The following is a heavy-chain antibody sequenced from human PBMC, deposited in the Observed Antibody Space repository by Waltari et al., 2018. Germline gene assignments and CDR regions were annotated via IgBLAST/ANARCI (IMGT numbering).Heavy chain of an antibody. Sequence: EVQLVESGGGLVQPGGSLRLSCAASGFTFNIYWMGWVRQAPGKGLEVVANINQDGSEKSYVDSVKGRFTISRDNAKNSMSLQMSSLRAEDAAVYYCARDPGFSEFDLWGQGTLVSISA. CDR2: INQDGSEK. V-gene: IGHV3-7*01. J-gene: IGHJ3*01. CDR3: ARDPGFSEFDL. CDR1: GFTFNIYW.